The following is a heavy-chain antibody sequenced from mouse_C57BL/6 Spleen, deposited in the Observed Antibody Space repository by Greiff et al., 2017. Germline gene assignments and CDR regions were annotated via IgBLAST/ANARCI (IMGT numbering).Heavy chain of an antibody. D-gene: IGHD2-10*02. CDR1: GYSITSGYY. V-gene: IGHV3-6*01. CDR3: AREDRYGNYVDFDY. J-gene: IGHJ2*01. CDR2: ISYDGSN. Sequence: ESGPGLVKPSQSLSLTCSVTGYSITSGYYWNWIRQFPGNKLEWMGYISYDGSNNYNPSLKNRISITRDTSKNQFFLKLNSVTTEDTATYYCAREDRYGNYVDFDYWGQGTTLTVSS.